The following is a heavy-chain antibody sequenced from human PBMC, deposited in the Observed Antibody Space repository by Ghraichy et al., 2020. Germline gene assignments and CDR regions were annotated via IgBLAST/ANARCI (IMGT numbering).Heavy chain of an antibody. CDR1: GGSMHNYY. Sequence: SQTLSLTCTVSGGSMHNYYWTWIRQPAGKGLEWIGHIYTSGNFHYSTSLKSRVSMSVDTSNSQFSLKLTSMTAADTAVYYCARAQTLAAPGTYGCDAFDLWGQGTTVTVSS. V-gene: IGHV4-4*07. D-gene: IGHD6-13*01. CDR2: IYTSGNF. J-gene: IGHJ3*01. CDR3: ARAQTLAAPGTYGCDAFDL.